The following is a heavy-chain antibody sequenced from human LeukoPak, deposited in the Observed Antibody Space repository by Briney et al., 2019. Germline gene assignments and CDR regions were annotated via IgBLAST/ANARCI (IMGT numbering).Heavy chain of an antibody. Sequence: SETLSLTCAVYGGSFSGYYWSWIRQPPGKGLEWIGEINHSGSTNYNPSLKSRVTISVDTSKNQFSLKLSSVTAADTAVYYCARRAKYSSGSLDYWGQGTLVTVSS. CDR3: ARRAKYSSGSLDY. J-gene: IGHJ4*02. CDR1: GGSFSGYY. CDR2: INHSGST. D-gene: IGHD6-19*01. V-gene: IGHV4-34*01.